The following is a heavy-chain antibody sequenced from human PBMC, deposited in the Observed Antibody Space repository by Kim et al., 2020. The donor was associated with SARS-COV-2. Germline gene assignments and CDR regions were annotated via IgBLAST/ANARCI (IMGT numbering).Heavy chain of an antibody. Sequence: GSLRLYCAASGFTFSSHEMNWVRQAPGKGLEWVSYICSAARTIHYADSVKGRFTISRDNAKNSLYLQMNSLRAEDTAIYYCARGAVAGMAYYYYGMDVWGQGTTVTVSS. CDR2: ICSAARTI. D-gene: IGHD6-19*01. J-gene: IGHJ6*02. V-gene: IGHV3-48*03. CDR3: ARGAVAGMAYYYYGMDV. CDR1: GFTFSSHE.